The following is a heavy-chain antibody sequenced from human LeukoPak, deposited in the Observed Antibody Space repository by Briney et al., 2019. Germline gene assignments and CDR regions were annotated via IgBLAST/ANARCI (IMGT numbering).Heavy chain of an antibody. CDR2: IYYSGST. V-gene: IGHV4-30-4*07. CDR3: ARFSNLDAFDI. CDR1: GGSISSGGYS. Sequence: PSETLSLTCAVSGGSISSGGYSWSWIRQPPGKGLEWIGYIYYSGSTYYNPSLKSRVTISVDTSKNQFSLKLSSVTAADTAVYYCARFSNLDAFDIWGQGTMVTVSS. J-gene: IGHJ3*02. D-gene: IGHD4-11*01.